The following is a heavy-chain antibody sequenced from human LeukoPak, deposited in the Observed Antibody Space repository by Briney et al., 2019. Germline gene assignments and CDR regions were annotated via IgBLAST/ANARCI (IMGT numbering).Heavy chain of an antibody. CDR1: GGSISSGGYY. J-gene: IGHJ4*02. D-gene: IGHD6-6*01. CDR3: ARFFSSQGIDY. CDR2: IYYSGSA. Sequence: SETLSLTCTVSGGSISSGGYYWSWIRQHPGKGLEWIGHIYYSGSAYYNPSLKSRLSISVDTSKNQFSLKLTSVTAADTAVYYCARFFSSQGIDYWGQGTLVTVSS. V-gene: IGHV4-31*03.